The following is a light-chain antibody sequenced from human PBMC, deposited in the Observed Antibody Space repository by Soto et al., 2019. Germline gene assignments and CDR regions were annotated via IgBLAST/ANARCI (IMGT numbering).Light chain of an antibody. J-gene: IGLJ1*01. Sequence: QSALTQPSSVSGSPGQSVTISCTGTSSDVGDYNYVSWYQQHPGKAPKVMIYDVSKRPSGVPDRFSGSKSGNTASLTISGLQAEDDADYYCCSYAGSYTLYVFGTGTKVTVL. CDR3: CSYAGSYTLYV. CDR2: DVS. CDR1: SSDVGDYNY. V-gene: IGLV2-11*01.